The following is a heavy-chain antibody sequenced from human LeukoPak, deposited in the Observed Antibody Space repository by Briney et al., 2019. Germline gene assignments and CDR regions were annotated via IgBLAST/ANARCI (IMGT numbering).Heavy chain of an antibody. CDR1: GFTFSTYS. V-gene: IGHV3-23*01. J-gene: IGHJ4*02. CDR3: AKDDAWLQFGN. D-gene: IGHD5-24*01. CDR2: ISSSGDIT. Sequence: GGSLRLSCAASGFTFSTYSMNWVRQGPGKGLEWVSGISSSGDITYYEDSVKGRFTISRDNSKNTLYLQMNSLRAEDTAVYYCAKDDAWLQFGNWGQGTLVTVSS.